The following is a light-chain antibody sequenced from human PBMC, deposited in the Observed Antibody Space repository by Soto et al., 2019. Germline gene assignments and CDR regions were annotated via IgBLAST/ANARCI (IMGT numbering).Light chain of an antibody. V-gene: IGKV3-15*01. Sequence: EIVMTQSPATLSVSPGERATLSCRASQSVSSNLAWYQQIPGQAPRLLIRGASSRATGIPARFSGSGSGAEFTLTISSLQSEDFAVYYCQQYNNWPWTFGQGTKVDIK. CDR1: QSVSSN. J-gene: IGKJ1*01. CDR2: GAS. CDR3: QQYNNWPWT.